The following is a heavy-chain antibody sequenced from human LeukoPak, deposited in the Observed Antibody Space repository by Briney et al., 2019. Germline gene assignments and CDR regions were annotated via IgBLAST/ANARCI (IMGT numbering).Heavy chain of an antibody. V-gene: IGHV4-59*01. Sequence: SETLSLTCTVSGDFITAYYWSWIRQPPGKELEWIGYVYYTGSTEYNPSLGSRVTISLDMSNQQFSLNLTSVVAADTAVYYCASNTATVFDYWGQGVLVTVSS. J-gene: IGHJ4*02. CDR1: GDFITAYY. CDR3: ASNTATVFDY. D-gene: IGHD2-21*02. CDR2: VYYTGST.